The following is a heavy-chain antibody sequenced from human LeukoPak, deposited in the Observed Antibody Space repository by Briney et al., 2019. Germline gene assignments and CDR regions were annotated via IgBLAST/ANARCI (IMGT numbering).Heavy chain of an antibody. CDR3: ARSPGY. CDR2: ISYDGSNK. CDR1: GFTFSSYA. J-gene: IGHJ4*02. V-gene: IGHV3-30-3*01. Sequence: GGSLRLSCAASGFTFSSYAMHWVRQAPGKGLEWVAVISYDGSNKYYADSVKGRFTISRDNSKNTLYLQMNSLRAEDTAVYYCARSPGYWGQGTLITVSS.